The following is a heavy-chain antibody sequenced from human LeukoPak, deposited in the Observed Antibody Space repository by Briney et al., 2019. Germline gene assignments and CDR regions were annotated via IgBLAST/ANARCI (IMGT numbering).Heavy chain of an antibody. D-gene: IGHD2-15*01. J-gene: IGHJ4*02. V-gene: IGHV5-51*01. CDR2: IYPGDSDT. CDR3: ARGYCSGGSCYYSAFDY. CDR1: GYSFTSYW. Sequence: GESLKISCKGSGYSFTSYWIGWVRQMPGKGLEWMGIIYPGDSDTRYSPSFQGQVTISADKSISTAYLQWSSPKASDTAMYYCARGYCSGGSCYYSAFDYWGQGTLVTVSS.